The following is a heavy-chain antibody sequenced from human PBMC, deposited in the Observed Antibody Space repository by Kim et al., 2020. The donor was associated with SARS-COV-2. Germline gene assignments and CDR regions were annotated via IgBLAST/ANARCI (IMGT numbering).Heavy chain of an antibody. D-gene: IGHD5-18*01. Sequence: ASVKVSCKASGYTFTSYGISWVRQAPGQGLEWMGWISAYNGNTNYAQKLQGRVTMTTDTSTSTAYMELRSPRSDDTAVYYCARDWQDTAMVTVAGWFDPWGQGTLVTVSS. V-gene: IGHV1-18*01. J-gene: IGHJ5*02. CDR2: ISAYNGNT. CDR3: ARDWQDTAMVTVAGWFDP. CDR1: GYTFTSYG.